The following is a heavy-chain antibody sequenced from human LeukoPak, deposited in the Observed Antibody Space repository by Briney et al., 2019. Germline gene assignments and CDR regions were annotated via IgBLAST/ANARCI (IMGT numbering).Heavy chain of an antibody. CDR2: IDWDDDK. J-gene: IGHJ6*02. CDR1: GFSLSTSGMC. D-gene: IGHD2-2*01. V-gene: IGHV2-70*11. Sequence: GSGPALVKPTQTLTLTCTFSGFSLSTSGMCVSWIRQPPGKALEWLARIDWDDDKYYSTSLKTRLTISKDTSKNQVVLTMTNMDPVDTATYYCARIYCSSTSCYDYYYGMDVWGQGTTVTVS. CDR3: ARIYCSSTSCYDYYYGMDV.